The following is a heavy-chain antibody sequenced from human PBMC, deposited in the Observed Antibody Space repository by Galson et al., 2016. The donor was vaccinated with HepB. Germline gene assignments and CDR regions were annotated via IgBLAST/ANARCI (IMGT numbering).Heavy chain of an antibody. CDR2: IYYSGST. V-gene: IGHV4-39*02. J-gene: IGHJ5*02. CDR1: GGSISRRSLY. CDR3: GAYWDWFDP. D-gene: IGHD2-8*02. Sequence: ETLSLTCSVSGGSISRRSLYWGWIRQPPGKGLEWIGGIYYSGSTYYNPSLKSRVTISVDTSKNHFSLKLSSVTAADTAVYYCGAYWDWFDPWGQGTLVTVSS.